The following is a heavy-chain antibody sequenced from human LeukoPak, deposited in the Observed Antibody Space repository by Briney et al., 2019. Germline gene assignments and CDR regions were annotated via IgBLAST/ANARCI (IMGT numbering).Heavy chain of an antibody. J-gene: IGHJ6*02. V-gene: IGHV3-21*01. CDR3: ARDVEGDYDILTGDYGMDV. D-gene: IGHD3-9*01. CDR2: ISSSSSYI. CDR1: GFTFRSYS. Sequence: PGGSLRLSCAASGFTFRSYSVNWVRQARGKGREWVSSISSSSSYIYYADSVKGRFTISRDNAKNSLYLKMNSLRDEDTDVYYCARDVEGDYDILTGDYGMDVWGQGTTVTVSS.